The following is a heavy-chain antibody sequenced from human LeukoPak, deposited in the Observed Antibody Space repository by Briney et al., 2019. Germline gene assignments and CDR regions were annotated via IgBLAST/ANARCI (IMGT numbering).Heavy chain of an antibody. Sequence: SETLSLTCAVYGGSFSGYYWSWIRQPPGKGLEWIGEINHSGSTNYNPSLKSRVTISVDTSKNQFSLKLSSVTAADTAMYYCARHLRSGGYGSLGDAFDIWGQGTMVTVSS. CDR1: GGSFSGYY. CDR3: ARHLRSGGYGSLGDAFDI. V-gene: IGHV4-34*01. D-gene: IGHD1-26*01. CDR2: INHSGST. J-gene: IGHJ3*02.